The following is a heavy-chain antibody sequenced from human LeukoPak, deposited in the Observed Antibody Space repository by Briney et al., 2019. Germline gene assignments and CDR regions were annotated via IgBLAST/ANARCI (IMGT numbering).Heavy chain of an antibody. J-gene: IGHJ4*02. V-gene: IGHV4-4*07. Sequence: PSETLSLTCTVSGGSISSYHWSWIRQPAGKGLEWIGRIYTSGSTNYNPSLKSRVTMSVDTSKNQFSLKLSSVTAADTAVYYCARHVVLRYSSGYSWRYYFDYWGQGTLVTVSS. CDR3: ARHVVLRYSSGYSWRYYFDY. D-gene: IGHD3-22*01. CDR1: GGSISSYH. CDR2: IYTSGST.